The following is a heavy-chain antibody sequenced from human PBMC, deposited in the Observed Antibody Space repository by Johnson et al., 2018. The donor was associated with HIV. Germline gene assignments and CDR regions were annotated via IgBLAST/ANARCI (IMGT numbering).Heavy chain of an antibody. D-gene: IGHD1-26*01. CDR2: IRYDGNNK. CDR1: GFTFSSYG. CDR3: ASGVSEMDAFDI. J-gene: IGHJ3*02. V-gene: IGHV3-30*02. Sequence: QVQLVESGGGVVQPGGSLRLSCAASGFTFSSYGMHWVRQAPGKGLEWVAFIRYDGNNKYYADSVKGRFTISRDNSKNTLYLQMNSLRADDTAVYYCASGVSEMDAFDIWGQGTMVTVSS.